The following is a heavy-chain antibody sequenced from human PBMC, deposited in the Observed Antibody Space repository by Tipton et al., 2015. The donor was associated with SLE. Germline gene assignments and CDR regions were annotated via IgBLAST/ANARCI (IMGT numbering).Heavy chain of an antibody. Sequence: TLSLTCTVSGGSISSYYWNWIRQPAGKGLEWIGRIYTSGSTNFNPSLKSRVTMSIDTSKKQFSLQLTSVTAADTAVYYCARYNSPSWFDPWGQGTLVTVSS. J-gene: IGHJ5*02. CDR1: GGSISSYY. D-gene: IGHD6-19*01. CDR2: IYTSGST. CDR3: ARYNSPSWFDP. V-gene: IGHV4-4*07.